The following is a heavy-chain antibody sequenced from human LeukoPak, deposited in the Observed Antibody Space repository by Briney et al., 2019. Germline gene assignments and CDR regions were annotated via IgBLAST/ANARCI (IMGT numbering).Heavy chain of an antibody. J-gene: IGHJ4*02. CDR2: IDANNGDT. CDR1: GYTFRGNY. CDR3: ARDLSSVTLYFFDY. D-gene: IGHD4-11*01. V-gene: IGHV1-2*02. Sequence: ASAKISCKASGYTFRGNYIHWLRQAPGQGLEWMGWIDANNGDTKSAQKFQGRVTMSRDTSISTAYMDLSSLSPDDAAVYYCARDLSSVTLYFFDYWGQGTLVTVSS.